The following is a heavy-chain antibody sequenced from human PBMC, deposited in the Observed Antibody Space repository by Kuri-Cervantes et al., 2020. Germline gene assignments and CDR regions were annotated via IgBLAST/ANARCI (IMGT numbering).Heavy chain of an antibody. D-gene: IGHD3-9*01. Sequence: LKISCATSGFTFSSYAMSWVRQAPGKGLEWVSAISGSGGSTYYADSVKGRFTISRDNSKNTLYLQMNSLRAEDTAVYYCANPTLTIKGGMDVWGQGTTVTVSS. V-gene: IGHV3-23*01. CDR1: GFTFSSYA. J-gene: IGHJ6*02. CDR2: ISGSGGST. CDR3: ANPTLTIKGGMDV.